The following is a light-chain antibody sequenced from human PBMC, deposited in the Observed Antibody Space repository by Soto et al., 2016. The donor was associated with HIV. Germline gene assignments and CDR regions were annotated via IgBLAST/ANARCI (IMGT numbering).Light chain of an antibody. CDR1: NIGSKS. CDR2: DDS. Sequence: SYVLTQPPSVSVAPGKTARITCGGDNIGSKSVHWYQQMPGQAPLLVVYDDSDRPSGIPERFSGSNSGNTATLTIIRVEAGDAADYYCQVWDSSSDHVVFGGGTKLTVL. V-gene: IGLV3-21*03. J-gene: IGLJ2*01. CDR3: QVWDSSSDHVV.